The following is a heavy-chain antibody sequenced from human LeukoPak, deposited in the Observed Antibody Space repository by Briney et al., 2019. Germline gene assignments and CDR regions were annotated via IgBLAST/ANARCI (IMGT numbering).Heavy chain of an antibody. CDR2: IYPAYSDT. J-gene: IGHJ2*01. CDR3: ARQDPPSRREPLWYCDL. CDR1: GYSFNYYW. V-gene: IGHV5-51*01. Sequence: GESLKILCKGSGYSFNYYWIGRVRQIPGKGLEWMGIIYPAYSDTRYSPSCQDQVPISADKSISTAYLHWRRLKASDTGMYYFARQDPPSRREPLWYCDLWGRGTLVTVSS. D-gene: IGHD1-26*01.